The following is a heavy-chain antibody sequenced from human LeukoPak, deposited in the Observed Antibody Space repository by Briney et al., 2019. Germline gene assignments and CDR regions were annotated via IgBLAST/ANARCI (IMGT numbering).Heavy chain of an antibody. V-gene: IGHV3-23*01. D-gene: IGHD6-13*01. CDR3: ARGPSWLFDY. Sequence: GGSLRLSCAASGFTFYNYAMGWVRQAPGKGLEWISAINGNGDSTDYADSVKGRFTISRDTSKNTLYLQMNRVRAEDTAVYYCARGPSWLFDYWGQGTLVTVSS. J-gene: IGHJ4*02. CDR1: GFTFYNYA. CDR2: INGNGDST.